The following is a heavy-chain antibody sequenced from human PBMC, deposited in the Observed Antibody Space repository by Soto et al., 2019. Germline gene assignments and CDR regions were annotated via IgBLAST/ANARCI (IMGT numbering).Heavy chain of an antibody. CDR1: GSTFTSYG. D-gene: IGHD3-9*01. V-gene: IGHV1-18*01. CDR2: ISAYNGNT. Sequence: ASVKVSCNSSGSTFTSYGISCVRHSTGQGLEWMGWISAYNGNTNYAQKLQGRVTMTTDTSTSTAYMELRSLRSDDTAVYYCARGSPGYYILLFDYWGQGTLVTVSS. J-gene: IGHJ4*02. CDR3: ARGSPGYYILLFDY.